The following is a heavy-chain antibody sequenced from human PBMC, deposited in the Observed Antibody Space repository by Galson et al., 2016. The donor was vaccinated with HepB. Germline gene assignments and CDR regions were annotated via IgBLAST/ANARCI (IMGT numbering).Heavy chain of an antibody. V-gene: IGHV3-30*18. J-gene: IGHJ4*02. CDR2: ISFDGTDK. CDR1: AFTFSSYG. Sequence: SLRLSCAASAFTFSSYGMHWVRQAPGKGLEWVAIISFDGTDKYYADSVKGRFTISRDTSKNTLYLQMNSLRAEDTAVYYCAKSKPVLRYFGWLHGLDYWGQGTLVTVSS. CDR3: AKSKPVLRYFGWLHGLDY. D-gene: IGHD3-9*01.